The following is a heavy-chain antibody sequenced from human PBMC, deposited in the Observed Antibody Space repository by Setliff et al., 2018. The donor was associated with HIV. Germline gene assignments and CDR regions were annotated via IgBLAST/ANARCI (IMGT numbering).Heavy chain of an antibody. CDR1: GGSFSGYY. J-gene: IGHJ4*02. V-gene: IGHV4-34*01. CDR2: INDNGST. CDR3: ASPASDSSTVNGADY. Sequence: SETLSLTCAVYGGSFSGYYWSWIRQPPGKGLEWIGEINDNGSTNYNPSLKSRVTISVDTSKNQFSLKLSSVTAADTAAYFCASPASDSSTVNGADYWGQGTLVTVSS. D-gene: IGHD6-13*01.